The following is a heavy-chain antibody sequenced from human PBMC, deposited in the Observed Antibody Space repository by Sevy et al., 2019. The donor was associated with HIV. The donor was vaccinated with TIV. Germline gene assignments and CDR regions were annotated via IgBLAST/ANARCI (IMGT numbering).Heavy chain of an antibody. CDR2: IRLDGNDK. J-gene: IGHJ4*02. CDR1: GFSFSNYG. V-gene: IGHV3-30*02. CDR3: ARDPGYSGYDWGALTYYFDY. D-gene: IGHD5-12*01. Sequence: GGSLRLSCEAFGFSFSNYGMHWVRQAPGTGPEWVSSIRLDGNDKQYADSVKGRFTISRDNSKNTLNLQMNSLRAEDTAVYYCARDPGYSGYDWGALTYYFDYWGQRTLVTVSS.